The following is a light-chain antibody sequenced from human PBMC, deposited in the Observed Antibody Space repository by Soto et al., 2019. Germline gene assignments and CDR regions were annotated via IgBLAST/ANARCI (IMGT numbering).Light chain of an antibody. CDR2: GAS. Sequence: LAKSPLTRCFTQGVRTNLSCCASQSITNNYLAWYQQKPGRAHRLLIYGASSRATGITDRFSGSGSGTDFTLTIRRLEPEDFAMYYCQQYGYLVTFGGGTKVDIK. CDR1: QSITNNY. CDR3: QQYGYLVT. J-gene: IGKJ4*01. V-gene: IGKV3-20*01.